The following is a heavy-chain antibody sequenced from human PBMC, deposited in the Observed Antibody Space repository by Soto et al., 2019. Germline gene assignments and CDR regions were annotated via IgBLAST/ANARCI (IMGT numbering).Heavy chain of an antibody. CDR2: IINSGSTI. Sequence: GGSLRLSCAASGLPFSSYEMNLVRQSPGKGLEWVSYIINSGSTIYYADSVKGRFTISRDNAKNSLYLQMNSLRAEDTAVYYCAVRYCSGGRCVRPFDYWGQGTPVTVSS. CDR1: GLPFSSYE. CDR3: AVRYCSGGRCVRPFDY. J-gene: IGHJ4*02. V-gene: IGHV3-48*03. D-gene: IGHD2-15*01.